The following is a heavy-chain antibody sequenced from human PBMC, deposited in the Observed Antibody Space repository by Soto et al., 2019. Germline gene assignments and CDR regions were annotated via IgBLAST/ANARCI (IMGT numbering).Heavy chain of an antibody. CDR2: IYSGSST. V-gene: IGHV3-53*01. D-gene: IGHD5-18*01. CDR1: GFTVSSNY. Sequence: GGSLRLSGAASGFTVSSNYMNWVGQAPGKGLEWVSVIYSGSSTYYADSVKGRFTISRDNSKNTVYLQMNSLRAEDTAVYYCARVGYSYGHSDYWGQGTLVTVSS. J-gene: IGHJ4*02. CDR3: ARVGYSYGHSDY.